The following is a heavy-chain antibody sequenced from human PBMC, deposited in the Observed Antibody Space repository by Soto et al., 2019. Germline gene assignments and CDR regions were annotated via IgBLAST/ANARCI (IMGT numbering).Heavy chain of an antibody. CDR2: ISGSGDST. CDR3: GKFWASTADRPMFYP. CDR1: GFTFSSYG. J-gene: IGHJ5*02. V-gene: IGHV3-23*01. D-gene: IGHD3-16*01. Sequence: GGSLRLSCAASGFTFSSYGMSWVRQAAGKGLEWVSGISGSGDSTYYADSVKGRFTISRDNSKNTLYLQMNSLRAEDTAVYYCGKFWASTADRPMFYPWGQGTLVPVSS.